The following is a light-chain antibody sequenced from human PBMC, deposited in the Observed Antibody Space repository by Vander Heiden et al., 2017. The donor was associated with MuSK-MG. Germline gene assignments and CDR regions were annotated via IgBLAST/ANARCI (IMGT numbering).Light chain of an antibody. Sequence: EIVLTQSPGTLSLSPGGRATLPCRASQSVSSSYLAWYQQKPGQAPRLLIYGASSRATGIPDRFSGSGSGTDFTLTISRLEPEDFEVYYCQQYGSSPWTFGQGTKVEIK. V-gene: IGKV3-20*01. CDR2: GAS. J-gene: IGKJ1*01. CDR3: QQYGSSPWT. CDR1: QSVSSSY.